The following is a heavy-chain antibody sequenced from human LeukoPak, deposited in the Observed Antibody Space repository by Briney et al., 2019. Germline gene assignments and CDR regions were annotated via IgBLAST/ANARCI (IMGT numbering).Heavy chain of an antibody. V-gene: IGHV3-49*04. J-gene: IGHJ4*02. Sequence: GGSLRLSCTTSGFXFGDYAMSWVRQAPGKGLEWIGFIRSKPYGGTTEYAASIKDRFSISRDGSKSIAHLEMNSLKIEDTAVYYCTRLARGSGNYYTPGFWGQGTLVTVSS. CDR2: IRSKPYGGTT. CDR1: GFXFGDYA. D-gene: IGHD3-10*01. CDR3: TRLARGSGNYYTPGF.